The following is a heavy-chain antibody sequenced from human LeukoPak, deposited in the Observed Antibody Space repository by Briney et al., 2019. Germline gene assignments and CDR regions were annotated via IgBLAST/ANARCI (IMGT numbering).Heavy chain of an antibody. CDR3: ARDRYYDSSDYWWFDP. D-gene: IGHD3-22*01. J-gene: IGHJ5*02. Sequence: SETLSLTCTVSGDSISRYYWSWIRQPPGKGLEWIGYVYYSGTTYYNPSLKSRVTISVDRSKNQFSLKLSSVTAADTAVYYCARDRYYDSSDYWWFDPWGQGVLVTVSS. CDR2: VYYSGTT. CDR1: GDSISRYY. V-gene: IGHV4-59*01.